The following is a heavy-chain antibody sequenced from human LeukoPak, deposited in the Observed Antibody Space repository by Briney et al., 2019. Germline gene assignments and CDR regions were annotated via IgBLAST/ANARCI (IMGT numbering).Heavy chain of an antibody. CDR1: GFTFSTYV. CDR3: AKDLRVTTD. J-gene: IGHJ4*02. D-gene: IGHD4-17*01. Sequence: PGGSLRLSCAASGFTFSTYVVNWVRQAPGKGLEWVSTITGSGGSTYYADSVKGRFTISRDNSKNTLYLQMNSLRAEDTAVYYCAKDLRVTTDWGQGTLVTVSS. CDR2: ITGSGGST. V-gene: IGHV3-23*01.